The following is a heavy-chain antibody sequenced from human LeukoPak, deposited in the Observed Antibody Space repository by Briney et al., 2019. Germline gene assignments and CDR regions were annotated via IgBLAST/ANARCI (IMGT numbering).Heavy chain of an antibody. D-gene: IGHD5-24*01. CDR1: GYPFTSQY. Sequence: ASVKVSCKASGYPFTSQYIHWVRQAPGQGLEWMGIINLSVGSASYAQNFQGRVTMTSDTSTSTVYMELRSLSSEDTAVYYCARSPFPWLPLYCDYWGQGTLVTVSS. CDR2: INLSVGSA. J-gene: IGHJ4*02. CDR3: ARSPFPWLPLYCDY. V-gene: IGHV1-46*01.